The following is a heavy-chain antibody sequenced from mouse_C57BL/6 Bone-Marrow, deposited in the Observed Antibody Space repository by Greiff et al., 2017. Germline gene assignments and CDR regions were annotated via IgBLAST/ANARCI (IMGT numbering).Heavy chain of an antibody. CDR2: ISNLTYSI. D-gene: IGHD2-1*01. J-gene: IGHJ4*01. Sequence: EVKLMESGGGLVQPGGSLKLSCAASGFTFSDYGMAWVRQAPRKGPEWVAFISNLTYSIYYADTVTGRFTISRENAKNTLYLEMSSLRSEDTAMYYCARLYFYAMDDWGKGTSVTVSS. CDR1: GFTFSDYG. V-gene: IGHV5-15*01. CDR3: ARLYFYAMDD.